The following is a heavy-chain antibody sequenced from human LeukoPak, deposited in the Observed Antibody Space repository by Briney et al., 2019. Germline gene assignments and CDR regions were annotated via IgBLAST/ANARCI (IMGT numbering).Heavy chain of an antibody. CDR3: AKAVAGYFQH. J-gene: IGHJ1*01. Sequence: PSETLSLTCTVSGGSISSYYWSWIRQPPGKGLEWIGYIYYSGSTNYNPSLKSRVTISVDTSKNQFSLKLSSVTAADTAVYYCAKAVAGYFQHWGQGTLVTVSS. CDR1: GGSISSYY. CDR2: IYYSGST. D-gene: IGHD6-19*01. V-gene: IGHV4-59*01.